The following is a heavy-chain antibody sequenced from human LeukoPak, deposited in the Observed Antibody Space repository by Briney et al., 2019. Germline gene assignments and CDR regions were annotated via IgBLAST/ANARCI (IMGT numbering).Heavy chain of an antibody. V-gene: IGHV3-30*02. CDR2: VRYDGGNV. J-gene: IGHJ6*03. Sequence: PGGSLRLSCAASGFTLSCCGMHWVRQAPGKGLEWVAFVRYDGGNVYYADSVKGRFTISRDNSKNTLYLQMNSLRAEDTALYYCAKYWGAYGDYRGRYMDVWGKGTTVTVSS. D-gene: IGHD4-17*01. CDR1: GFTLSCCG. CDR3: AKYWGAYGDYRGRYMDV.